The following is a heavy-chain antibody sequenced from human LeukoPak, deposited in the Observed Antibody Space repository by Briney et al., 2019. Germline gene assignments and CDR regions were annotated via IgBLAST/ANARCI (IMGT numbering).Heavy chain of an antibody. V-gene: IGHV4-59*01. CDR2: IYYSGST. CDR3: ARRAVTTAAFDI. J-gene: IGHJ3*02. Sequence: SETLSLTCTVSGGSISSYYWSWIWQPPGKGLEWIGYIYYSGSTNYNPSLKSRVTISVDTSKNQFSLKLSSVTAADTAVYYCARRAVTTAAFDIWGQGTMVTVSS. CDR1: GGSISSYY. D-gene: IGHD4-17*01.